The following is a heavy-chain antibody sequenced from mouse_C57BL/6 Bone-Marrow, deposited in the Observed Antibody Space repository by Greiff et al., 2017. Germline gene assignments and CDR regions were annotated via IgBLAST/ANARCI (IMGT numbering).Heavy chain of an antibody. V-gene: IGHV6-3*01. CDR1: GFTFSNYW. J-gene: IGHJ3*01. CDR2: ISLKSDNSAT. CDR3: TLVTRAWFAY. D-gene: IGHD2-2*01. Sequence: EVKVVESGGGLVQPGGSMKLSCVASGFTFSNYWMNWVRQSPEKGLEWVAQISLKSDNSATHYAESVKERFTISRDDSKSSVYLQLNNLRAEDTEIYYCTLVTRAWFAYWGQGTLVTVSA.